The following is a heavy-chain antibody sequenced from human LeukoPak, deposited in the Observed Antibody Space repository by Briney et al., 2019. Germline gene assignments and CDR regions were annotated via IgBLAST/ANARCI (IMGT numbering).Heavy chain of an antibody. CDR1: GGSISSYY. J-gene: IGHJ4*02. CDR3: ARGRGYASGYYFDY. V-gene: IGHV4-59*01. Sequence: SETLSLTCTVSGGSISSYYWGWIRQPPGKGLEWIGYIYYSGSTNYNPSLKSRVTISVDTSKNQFSLKLSSVTAADTAVYYCARGRGYASGYYFDYWGQGTLVTVSS. D-gene: IGHD5-12*01. CDR2: IYYSGST.